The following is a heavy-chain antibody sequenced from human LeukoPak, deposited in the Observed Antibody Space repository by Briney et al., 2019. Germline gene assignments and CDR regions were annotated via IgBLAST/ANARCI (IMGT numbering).Heavy chain of an antibody. Sequence: SETLSLTCTVSSGSLGSYYRNWLRQPAGKGLEWIGHIYTSGSTNYNPSLKSRVTMSVDTSKNQFSLKLNSMTAADTAFYYCAREYSSSSGKALDYWGQGTLVTVSS. J-gene: IGHJ4*02. CDR1: SGSLGSYY. CDR2: IYTSGST. D-gene: IGHD6-6*01. CDR3: AREYSSSSGKALDY. V-gene: IGHV4-4*07.